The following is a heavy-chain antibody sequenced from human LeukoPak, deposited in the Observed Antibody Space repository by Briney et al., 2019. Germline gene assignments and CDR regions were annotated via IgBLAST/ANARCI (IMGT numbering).Heavy chain of an antibody. V-gene: IGHV3-30*02. CDR1: GFTFSSYG. CDR3: ARFIAAAGTAD. Sequence: GGSLRLSCAASGFTFSSYGMHWVRQAPGKGLEWVAFIRYDGSKKYYADSVKGRFTISRDNSKNTLYLQMNSLRAEDTAVYYCARFIAAAGTADWGQGTLVTVSS. CDR2: IRYDGSKK. D-gene: IGHD6-13*01. J-gene: IGHJ4*02.